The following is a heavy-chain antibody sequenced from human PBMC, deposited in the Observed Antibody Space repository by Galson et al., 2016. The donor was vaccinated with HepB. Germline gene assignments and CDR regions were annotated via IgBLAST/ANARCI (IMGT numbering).Heavy chain of an antibody. CDR1: GFTFRAYG. D-gene: IGHD3-10*01. Sequence: SPRLSCAASGFTFRAYGMHWVRQAPGNGLEWVALIPYDRSSSSSADSVKGRFTISRDNSKKTLYLQMNSLRAEDTAVYYCAKVPSMVRGFWGQGTMVTVSS. CDR2: IPYDRSSS. V-gene: IGHV3-30*18. CDR3: AKVPSMVRGF. J-gene: IGHJ3*01.